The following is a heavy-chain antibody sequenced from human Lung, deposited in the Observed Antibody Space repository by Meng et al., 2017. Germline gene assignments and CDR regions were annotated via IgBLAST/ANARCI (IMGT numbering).Heavy chain of an antibody. CDR1: VFNFSDNN. CDR2: ISSGSSYI. CDR3: SRDYGGNSGGY. J-gene: IGHJ4*02. Sequence: LLEYGGGLGKPRGSLTPSLASVVFNFSDNNMNLVRQAPGKGLEWVSSISSGSSYIYYAYSEKGRFTISRNNAKNSRYLHMNSLRVEDKGLYYCSRDYGGNSGGYWGQGTLVTVSS. D-gene: IGHD4-23*01. V-gene: IGHV3-21*03.